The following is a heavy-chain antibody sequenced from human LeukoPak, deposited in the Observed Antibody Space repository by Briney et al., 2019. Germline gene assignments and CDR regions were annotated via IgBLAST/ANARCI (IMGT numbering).Heavy chain of an antibody. CDR2: ISSSSRRI. CDR1: GFTFSSHS. J-gene: IGHJ4*02. Sequence: GGSLRLSCAASGFTFSSHSMNWVRQAPGKGLEWVSYISSSSRRIYYADSVRGRFTISRDNAKNSLYLQMNSLRAEDTAVYYCAREVRMYYDILTGGYWGQGTLVTVSS. D-gene: IGHD3-9*01. CDR3: AREVRMYYDILTGGY. V-gene: IGHV3-48*01.